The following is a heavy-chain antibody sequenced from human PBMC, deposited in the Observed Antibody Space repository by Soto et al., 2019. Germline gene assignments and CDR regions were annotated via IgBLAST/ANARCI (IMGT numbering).Heavy chain of an antibody. D-gene: IGHD6-19*01. Sequence: QVQLVESGGGVVQPGRSLRLSCAASGFTFSSYGMHWVRQAPGKGLEWVAVISYDGSNKYYADSVKGRFTISRDNSKNTLYLQMNSLRAEDTAVYYCAKAVAGTYIGMDVWGQGTTVTVSS. CDR3: AKAVAGTYIGMDV. CDR2: ISYDGSNK. CDR1: GFTFSSYG. J-gene: IGHJ6*02. V-gene: IGHV3-30*18.